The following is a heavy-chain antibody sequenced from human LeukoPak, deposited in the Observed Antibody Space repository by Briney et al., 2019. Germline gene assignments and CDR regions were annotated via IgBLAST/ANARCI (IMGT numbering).Heavy chain of an antibody. Sequence: NPSETLSLTCTVSGGSISTYYWSWIRQPAGKGLEWIGSIYYSGSTYYNPSLKSRVTLLVDTSKNQFSLKLNSVTAADTAVYYCVRRVGYCGGDCYSGWFDPWGQGTLVTVSS. CDR1: GGSISTYY. J-gene: IGHJ5*02. V-gene: IGHV4-59*08. CDR3: VRRVGYCGGDCYSGWFDP. CDR2: IYYSGST. D-gene: IGHD2-21*01.